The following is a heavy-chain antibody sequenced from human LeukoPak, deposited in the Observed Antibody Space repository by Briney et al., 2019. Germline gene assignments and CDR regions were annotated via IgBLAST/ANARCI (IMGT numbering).Heavy chain of an antibody. CDR1: GGSFSGYY. V-gene: IGHV4-34*01. CDR2: INHSGST. J-gene: IGHJ4*02. Sequence: SETLSLTCAVYGGSFSGYYWSWIRQPPGKGLEWIGEINHSGSTYYNPSLKSRVTISVDTSKNQFSLKLSSVTAADTAVYYCARHVYDYVWGSYRLYYFDYWGQGTLVTVSS. CDR3: ARHVYDYVWGSYRLYYFDY. D-gene: IGHD3-16*02.